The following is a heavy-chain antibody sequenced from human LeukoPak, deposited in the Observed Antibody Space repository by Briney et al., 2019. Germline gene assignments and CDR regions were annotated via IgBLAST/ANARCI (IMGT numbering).Heavy chain of an antibody. CDR3: AKLLWFGDRYYFDY. Sequence: ASVKVSCKASGYTFTSYGISWVRQAPGQGLEWMGWISAYNGNTNYAQKLQGRVTMTTDTSTSTAYMELRSLRSDDTAVYYCAKLLWFGDRYYFDYWGQGTLVTVSS. CDR2: ISAYNGNT. V-gene: IGHV1-18*01. J-gene: IGHJ4*02. CDR1: GYTFTSYG. D-gene: IGHD3-10*01.